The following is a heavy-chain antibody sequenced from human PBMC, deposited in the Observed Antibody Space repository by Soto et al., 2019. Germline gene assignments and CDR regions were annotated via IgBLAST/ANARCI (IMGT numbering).Heavy chain of an antibody. D-gene: IGHD3-9*01. CDR3: ARLEGLATISYYFDF. CDR1: WGYINSDEDC. J-gene: IGHJ4*02. Sequence: SETQRLRYSVAWGYINSDEDCWGWIRKPPGKGLEWIGSIYYRGNTYYNPSLQTRVTISLDKSKSQFSLRLNSVTAADSAVYFCARLEGLATISYYFDFWGQGAQVTVSS. V-gene: IGHV4-39*01. CDR2: IYYRGNT.